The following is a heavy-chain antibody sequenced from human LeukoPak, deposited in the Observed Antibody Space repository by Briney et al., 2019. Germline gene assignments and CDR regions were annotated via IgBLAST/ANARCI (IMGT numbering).Heavy chain of an antibody. J-gene: IGHJ4*02. Sequence: GGPLRLSCAASGFNFSSYWMSWVRQAPGKGLEWVANIKQDGSEKYYVDSVKGRFTISRDNAKNSLYLQMNSLRAEDTAVYYCARDRRGPFDYWGQGTLVTVSS. CDR3: ARDRRGPFDY. CDR1: GFNFSSYW. CDR2: IKQDGSEK. D-gene: IGHD3-10*01. V-gene: IGHV3-7*03.